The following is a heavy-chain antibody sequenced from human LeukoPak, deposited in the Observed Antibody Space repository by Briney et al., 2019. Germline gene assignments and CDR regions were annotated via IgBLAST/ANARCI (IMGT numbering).Heavy chain of an antibody. V-gene: IGHV4-61*02. Sequence: PSETLSLTCTVSGYSISSGYYWSWIRQPAGKGLEWIGRIYTSGSTNYNPSLKSRVTISVDTSENQFSLKLSSVTAADTAVYYCARDITMVRGPITRLTNWFDPWGQGTLVTVSS. J-gene: IGHJ5*02. D-gene: IGHD3-10*01. CDR3: ARDITMVRGPITRLTNWFDP. CDR2: IYTSGST. CDR1: GYSISSGYY.